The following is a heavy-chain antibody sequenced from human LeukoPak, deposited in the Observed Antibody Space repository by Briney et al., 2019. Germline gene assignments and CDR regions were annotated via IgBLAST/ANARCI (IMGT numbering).Heavy chain of an antibody. CDR1: GGPISSYY. CDR2: INHSGST. J-gene: IGHJ4*02. Sequence: SETLSLTCTVSGGPISSYYWSWIRQPPGKGLEWIGEINHSGSTNYNPSVKSRVTISVDTSKNQFSLKLSSVTAADTAVYYCAWGFRSGYYFDYWGQGTLVTVSS. CDR3: AWGFRSGYYFDY. D-gene: IGHD3-3*01. V-gene: IGHV4-34*01.